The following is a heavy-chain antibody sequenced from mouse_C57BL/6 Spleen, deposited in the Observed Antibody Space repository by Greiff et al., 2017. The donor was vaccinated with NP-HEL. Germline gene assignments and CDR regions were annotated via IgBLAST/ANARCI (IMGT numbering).Heavy chain of an antibody. CDR3: ARRGGYYGYDEFAY. Sequence: EVQGVESGGGLVKPGGSLKLSCAASGFTFSSYTMSWVRQTPEKRLEWVATISGGGGNTYYPDSVKGRFTISRDNAKNTLYLQMSSLRSEDTALYYCARRGGYYGYDEFAYWGQGTLVTVSA. CDR2: ISGGGGNT. V-gene: IGHV5-9*01. J-gene: IGHJ3*01. CDR1: GFTFSSYT. D-gene: IGHD2-2*01.